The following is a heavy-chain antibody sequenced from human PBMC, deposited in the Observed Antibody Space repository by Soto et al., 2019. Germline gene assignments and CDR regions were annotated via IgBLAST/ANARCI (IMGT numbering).Heavy chain of an antibody. CDR1: GFSFSDHY. J-gene: IGHJ4*02. D-gene: IGHD1-26*01. V-gene: IGHV3-72*01. Sequence: GGSLRLSCAASGFSFSDHYMDWIRQAPGKGLEWVGRTRNKANSYTTEYAASVKGRFTVSRDDSKNSLFLQMNSLKTEDTALYYCARVSGGGSYYFDYWGQGTLVTVSS. CDR2: TRNKANSYTT. CDR3: ARVSGGGSYYFDY.